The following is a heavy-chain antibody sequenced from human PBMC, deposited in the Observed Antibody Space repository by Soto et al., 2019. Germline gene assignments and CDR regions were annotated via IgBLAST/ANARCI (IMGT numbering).Heavy chain of an antibody. CDR2: LFYSGST. J-gene: IGHJ6*02. CDR1: GASITTSDYY. D-gene: IGHD1-7*01. V-gene: IGHV4-39*01. CDR3: ASSVKINYFYIGMDV. Sequence: SETLSLTCPVSGASITTSDYYWGWVRQPPGKELEWLGSLFYSGSTYHNPSLKGRVAFSVDTSKNQFSLKVTSVTAADTAVYYCASSVKINYFYIGMDVWGQGTTVTVSS.